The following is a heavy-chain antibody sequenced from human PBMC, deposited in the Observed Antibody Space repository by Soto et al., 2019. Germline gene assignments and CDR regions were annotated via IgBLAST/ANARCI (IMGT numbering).Heavy chain of an antibody. CDR1: GFTFSSYW. CDR2: IKQDGSST. CDR3: ARGGSRFLEGSLRSMDV. V-gene: IGHV3-7*01. J-gene: IGHJ6*02. Sequence: PGGSLRLSCEASGFTFSSYWMTWVRQAPCQVPEWGANIKQDGSSTDYADSVKGRFTISRDNAKNTLSLQMNSLRAEDTAVYYCARGGSRFLEGSLRSMDVWGQGTTVTVSS. D-gene: IGHD3-3*01.